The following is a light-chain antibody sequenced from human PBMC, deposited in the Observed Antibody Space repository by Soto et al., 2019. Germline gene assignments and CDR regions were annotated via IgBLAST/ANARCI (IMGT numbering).Light chain of an antibody. Sequence: EVVLTQSPVTLSLSPGERATLSCRASQSVSSYLAWYQQKPGQAPRLLIYDASNRATGIPARFSGSGSGTDFTLTISSLEPDDFAVYYCQQRSNWPFTVGQGTRLAI. CDR2: DAS. J-gene: IGKJ5*01. CDR3: QQRSNWPFT. V-gene: IGKV3-11*01. CDR1: QSVSSY.